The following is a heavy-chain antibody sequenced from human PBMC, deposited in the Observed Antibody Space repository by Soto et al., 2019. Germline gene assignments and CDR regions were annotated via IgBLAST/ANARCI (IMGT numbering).Heavy chain of an antibody. CDR1: GGTFSSYA. D-gene: IGHD3-22*01. J-gene: IGHJ6*01. V-gene: IGHV1-69*06. Sequence: QVQLVQSGAEVKKPGSSVKVSCKASGGTFSSYAISWVRQAPGQGLEWMGGIIPIFGTANYAQKFQGRVTITADKSTSTAYMELSSLRSEDTAVYYCARSTYYYDSSGYYDAPSYYYYGMDVW. CDR3: ARSTYYYDSSGYYDAPSYYYYGMDV. CDR2: IIPIFGTA.